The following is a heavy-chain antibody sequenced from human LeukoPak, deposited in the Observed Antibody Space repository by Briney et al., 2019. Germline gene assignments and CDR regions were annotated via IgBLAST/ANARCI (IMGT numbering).Heavy chain of an antibody. J-gene: IGHJ4*02. V-gene: IGHV3-23*01. Sequence: GSLRLSCAASGFTFSSYAMSWVRQAPGKGLEWVSGISGSGGSTYYADSVKGRFTISRDNSKNTLYLQMNSLRAGDTAVYYCAKDTAMVANYFDYWGQGTLVTASS. CDR2: ISGSGGST. CDR1: GFTFSSYA. CDR3: AKDTAMVANYFDY. D-gene: IGHD5-18*01.